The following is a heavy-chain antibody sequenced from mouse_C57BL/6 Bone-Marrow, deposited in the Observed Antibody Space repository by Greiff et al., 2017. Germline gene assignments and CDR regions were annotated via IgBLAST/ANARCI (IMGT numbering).Heavy chain of an antibody. D-gene: IGHD2-1*01. V-gene: IGHV1-85*01. CDR2: IYPRDGST. CDR3: ATGGKDY. CDR1: GYTFTSYD. J-gene: IGHJ2*01. Sequence: QVQLKHSGPELVKPGASVKLSCKASGYTFTSYDINWVKQRPKQGLEWIGWIYPRDGSTKYNEKFKGKVTFTVDTSSSTAYMQLHSLTSADSAVYFSATGGKDYWGQGTTLTGSS.